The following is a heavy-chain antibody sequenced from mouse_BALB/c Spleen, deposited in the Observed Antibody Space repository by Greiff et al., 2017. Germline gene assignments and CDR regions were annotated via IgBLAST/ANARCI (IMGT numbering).Heavy chain of an antibody. CDR1: GYSITSDYA. CDR3: AREENGLYAMDY. V-gene: IGHV3-2*02. J-gene: IGHJ4*01. Sequence: EVQLQESGPGLVKPSQSLSLTCTVTGYSITSDYAWNWIRQFPGNKLEWMGYISYSGSTSYNPSLKSRISITRDTSKNQFFLQLNSVTTEDTATYYCAREENGLYAMDYWGQGTSVTVSS. CDR2: ISYSGST.